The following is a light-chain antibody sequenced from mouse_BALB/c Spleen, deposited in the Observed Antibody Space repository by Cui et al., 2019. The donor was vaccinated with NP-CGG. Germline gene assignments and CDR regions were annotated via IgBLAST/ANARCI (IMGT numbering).Light chain of an antibody. J-gene: IGKJ5*01. Sequence: IELTQSPVTLSVTPGKSVSLSSRATQRMSNNLYGYQQKSNESSRLLIKYASPSISGTPTRFSGSGSGTDFTLSFNSVETDDFGIYFCQQRNNWPHLTFGAGTKLELK. CDR1: QRMSNN. CDR2: YAS. V-gene: IGKV5-43*01. CDR3: QQRNNWPHLT.